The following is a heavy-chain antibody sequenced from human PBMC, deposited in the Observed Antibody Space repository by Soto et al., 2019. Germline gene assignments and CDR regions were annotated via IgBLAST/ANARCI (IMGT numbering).Heavy chain of an antibody. J-gene: IGHJ4*02. D-gene: IGHD4-17*01. CDR3: AASGKTTVTTEFDY. Sequence: PSETLSLTCTVSGGSISSYYWSWIRQPPGKGLEWIGYIYYSGSTNYNPSLKSRVTISVDTSKNQFSLKLSSVTAADTAVYYCAASGKTTVTTEFDYWGQGTLVTVSS. V-gene: IGHV4-59*08. CDR2: IYYSGST. CDR1: GGSISSYY.